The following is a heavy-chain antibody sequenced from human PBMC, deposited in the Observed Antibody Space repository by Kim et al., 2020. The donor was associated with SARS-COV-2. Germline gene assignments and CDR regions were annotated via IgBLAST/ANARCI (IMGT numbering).Heavy chain of an antibody. CDR2: ISSSDGFT. Sequence: GGSLRLSCAASGFTFSGYHMSWIRQAPGKGLEWLTYISSSDGFTSYADSVKGRFTISVDNAKNSVYLQMNSLRSDDTALYYCAREGLGARLDVWGQGTTGTVSS. CDR3: AREGLGARLDV. V-gene: IGHV3-11*06. D-gene: IGHD3-16*01. CDR1: GFTFSGYH. J-gene: IGHJ6*02.